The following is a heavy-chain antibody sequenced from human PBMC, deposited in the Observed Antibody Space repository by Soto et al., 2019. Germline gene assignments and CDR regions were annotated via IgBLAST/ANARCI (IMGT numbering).Heavy chain of an antibody. CDR2: IIPIFGTA. D-gene: IGHD3-16*02. CDR1: GGTFSSYA. J-gene: IGHJ3*02. CDR3: ASRLRFAKLSLHRLAAFGI. Sequence: QVQLVQSGAEVKKPGSSVKVSCKASGGTFSSYAISWVRQAPGQGLEWMGGIIPIFGTANYAQQFQGRVTITADDSTTAAYMELTILRSAATAVYYLASRLRFAKLSLHRLAAFGIWGQRTKLSV. V-gene: IGHV1-69*12.